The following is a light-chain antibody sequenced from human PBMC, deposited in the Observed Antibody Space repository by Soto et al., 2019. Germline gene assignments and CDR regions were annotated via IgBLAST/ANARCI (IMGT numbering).Light chain of an antibody. CDR1: QTTSGKY. J-gene: IGKJ5*01. V-gene: IGKV3-20*01. CDR2: GAS. Sequence: EIVLTQSPGTLSLSPGEGATLSCRTSQTTSGKYLAWYQQRPGLAPRLLVYGASRRATGIPDRFRGSGSGTEFTLTISGLEPEDFAVYFCQHYGSSPPVTLGQGTRLEI. CDR3: QHYGSSPPVT.